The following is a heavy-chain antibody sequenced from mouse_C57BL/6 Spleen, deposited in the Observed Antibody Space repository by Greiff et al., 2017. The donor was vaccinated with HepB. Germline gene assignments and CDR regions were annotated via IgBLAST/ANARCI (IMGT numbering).Heavy chain of an antibody. Sequence: QVQLKQPGAELVMPGASVKLSCKASGYTFTSYWMHWVKQRPGQGLEWIGEIDPSDSYTNYNQKFKGKSTLTVDKSSSTAYMQLSSLTSEDSAVYYCARSSLLRSLDYWGQGTTLTVSS. D-gene: IGHD1-2*01. CDR3: ARSSLLRSLDY. CDR2: IDPSDSYT. V-gene: IGHV1-69*01. J-gene: IGHJ2*01. CDR1: GYTFTSYW.